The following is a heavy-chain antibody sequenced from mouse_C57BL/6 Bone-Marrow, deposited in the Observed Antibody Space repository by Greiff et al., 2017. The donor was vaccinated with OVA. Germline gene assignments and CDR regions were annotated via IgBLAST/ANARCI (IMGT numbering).Heavy chain of an antibody. Sequence: QVQLKQSGAELARPGASVKLSCKASGYTFTSYGISWVKQRTGQGLEWIGEIYPRSGNTYYNEKLKGKATLTADKSSSTAYMELRSLTSEDAAVYFCARRRPYFDYWGQGTTLTVSS. CDR1: GYTFTSYG. V-gene: IGHV1-81*01. J-gene: IGHJ2*01. CDR3: ARRRPYFDY. CDR2: IYPRSGNT.